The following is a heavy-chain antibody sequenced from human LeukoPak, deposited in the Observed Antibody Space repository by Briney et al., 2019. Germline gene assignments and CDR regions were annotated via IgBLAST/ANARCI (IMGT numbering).Heavy chain of an antibody. D-gene: IGHD3-10*01. V-gene: IGHV5-51*01. J-gene: IGHJ5*02. CDR3: ARHGTDGSGSYYNWFDP. CDR2: IYPGDSDT. Sequence: GESLKISCKGSGYSFTSYWIGWVRQMPGKGLEWMGIIYPGDSDTGYSPSFQGQVTISADKSISTAYLQWSSLKASDTAMYYCARHGTDGSGSYYNWFDPWGQGTLVTVSS. CDR1: GYSFTSYW.